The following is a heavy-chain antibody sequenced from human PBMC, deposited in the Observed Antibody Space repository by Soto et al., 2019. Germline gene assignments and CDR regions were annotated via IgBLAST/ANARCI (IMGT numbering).Heavy chain of an antibody. CDR1: GFTFSSYG. CDR3: AKVQGVTTYFDY. Sequence: GGSLRLSCAASGFTFSSYGMHWVRQAPGKGLEWVAVISYDGSNKYYADSVKGRFTISRDNSKNTLYLQMNSLRAGDTAVYYCAKVQGVTTYFDYWGQGTLVTAPQ. CDR2: ISYDGSNK. D-gene: IGHD4-17*01. V-gene: IGHV3-30*18. J-gene: IGHJ4*02.